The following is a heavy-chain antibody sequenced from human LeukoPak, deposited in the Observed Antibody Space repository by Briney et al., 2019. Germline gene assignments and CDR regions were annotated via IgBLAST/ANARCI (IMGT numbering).Heavy chain of an antibody. V-gene: IGHV3-74*01. Sequence: QSGGSLRLSCAASGSYWMHWARQAPGKGLVWVSHINSDGSWTSYADSVKGRFTISKDNARNTVYLQMNNLRAEDTAVYYCVSFYETYWGRGTLVTVSS. D-gene: IGHD2/OR15-2a*01. CDR1: GSYW. CDR3: VSFYETY. J-gene: IGHJ4*02. CDR2: INSDGSWT.